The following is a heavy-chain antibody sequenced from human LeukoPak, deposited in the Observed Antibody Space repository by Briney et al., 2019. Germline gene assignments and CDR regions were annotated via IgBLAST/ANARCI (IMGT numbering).Heavy chain of an antibody. Sequence: GGSLRLSCAASRFTFDDYAMHWVRQAPGKGLEWVSGISWNSGSIGYADSVKGRFTISRDNAKNSLYLQMNSLRAEDMALYYCAKGRGITIFGVVIHWGQGTLVTVSS. J-gene: IGHJ4*02. D-gene: IGHD3-3*01. V-gene: IGHV3-9*03. CDR1: RFTFDDYA. CDR2: ISWNSGSI. CDR3: AKGRGITIFGVVIH.